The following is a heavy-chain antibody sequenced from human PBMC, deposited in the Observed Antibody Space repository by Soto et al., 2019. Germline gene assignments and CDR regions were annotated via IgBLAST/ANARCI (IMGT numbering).Heavy chain of an antibody. J-gene: IGHJ4*02. D-gene: IGHD2-2*02. CDR1: GFTFSSYG. V-gene: IGHV3-33*01. CDR3: AREFPLDQPLLYLFDY. CDR2: IWYDGSNK. Sequence: GGSLRLSCAASGFTFSSYGMHWVRQAPGKGLEWVAVIWYDGSNKYYADSVKGRFTISRDNSKNTLYLQMNSLKAEDTAVYYCAREFPLDQPLLYLFDYWGQGTLVTVSS.